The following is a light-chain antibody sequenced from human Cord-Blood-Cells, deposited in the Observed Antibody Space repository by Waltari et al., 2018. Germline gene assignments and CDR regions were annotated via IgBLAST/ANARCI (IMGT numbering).Light chain of an antibody. CDR2: GNG. V-gene: IGLV1-40*01. CDR1: SSNIGAGYD. Sequence: QSVLTQPPSVSGAPGQRVTISCTGISSNIGAGYDVHWYQQLPGTAPKLLIYGNGNRPSGVPDRFSGSKSGTSASLAITGLQAEDEADYYGQSYDSSLSGWVFGGGTKLTVL. CDR3: QSYDSSLSGWV. J-gene: IGLJ3*02.